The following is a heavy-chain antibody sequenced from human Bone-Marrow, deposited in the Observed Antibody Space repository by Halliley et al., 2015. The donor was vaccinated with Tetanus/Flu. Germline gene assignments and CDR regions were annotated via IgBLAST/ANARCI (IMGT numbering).Heavy chain of an antibody. CDR3: AKDGWLSGWYFDY. CDR2: ITGGDSST. Sequence: VSTITGGDSSTFYADSVKGRFTISRDNSKNTLYLQMNNLRAEDTALYYCAKDGWLSGWYFDYWGQGTLVTVSS. D-gene: IGHD6-19*01. J-gene: IGHJ4*02. V-gene: IGHV3-23*01.